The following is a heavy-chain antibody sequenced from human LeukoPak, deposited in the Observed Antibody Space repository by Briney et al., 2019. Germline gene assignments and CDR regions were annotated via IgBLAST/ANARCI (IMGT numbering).Heavy chain of an antibody. CDR2: VSGSGGST. CDR1: GFTFISYA. D-gene: IGHD3-10*01. Sequence: GGSLRLSCAASGFTFISYAMSWVRQAPGKGLEWVSAVSGSGGSTYYADSVKGRFTISRDNSKNTLYLQMNSLRAEDTAVYYCATLLGGGVIITSYFDYWGQGTLATVSP. J-gene: IGHJ4*02. CDR3: ATLLGGGVIITSYFDY. V-gene: IGHV3-23*01.